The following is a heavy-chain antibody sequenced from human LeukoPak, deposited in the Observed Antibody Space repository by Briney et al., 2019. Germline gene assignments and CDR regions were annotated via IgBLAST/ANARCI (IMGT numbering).Heavy chain of an antibody. CDR3: ARDSMVRDYDFWSGYVNWFDP. CDR2: IYTSGST. V-gene: IGHV4-4*07. CDR1: GGSISSYY. Sequence: TSETLSLTCTVSGGSISSYYWSWIRQPAGKGLEWIGRIYTSGSTNYNPSLKSRVTMSVDTSKNQFSLKLSSVTAADTAVYYCARDSMVRDYDFWSGYVNWFDPWGQGTLVTVSS. J-gene: IGHJ5*02. D-gene: IGHD3-3*01.